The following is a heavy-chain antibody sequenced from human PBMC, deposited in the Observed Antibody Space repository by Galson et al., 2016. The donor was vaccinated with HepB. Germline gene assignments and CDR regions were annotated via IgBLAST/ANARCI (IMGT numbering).Heavy chain of an antibody. Sequence: SLRLSCAASGFTFSTYAMHWVRQAPGKGLEWVAIIADDGSNKYYAHSVKGRFTISRGNSKNTLYLQMNSLTPEDTAVYYCARNNGDTAFDFDYWGQGALITVSS. D-gene: IGHD4-17*01. CDR3: ARNNGDTAFDFDY. V-gene: IGHV3-30*04. CDR2: IADDGSNK. J-gene: IGHJ4*02. CDR1: GFTFSTYA.